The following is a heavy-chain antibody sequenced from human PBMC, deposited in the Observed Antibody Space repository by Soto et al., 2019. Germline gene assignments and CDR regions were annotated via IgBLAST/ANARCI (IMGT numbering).Heavy chain of an antibody. CDR3: AGDRKGNYGSGSYPPPYYYYGMDV. CDR1: GGTFSSCA. Sequence: SVKVSCKASGGTFSSCAISWVRQAPGQGLEWMGGTIPIFGTANYAQKFQGRVTITADESTSTAYMELSSLRSEDTAVYYCAGDRKGNYGSGSYPPPYYYYGMDVWGQGTTVTVSS. V-gene: IGHV1-69*13. J-gene: IGHJ6*02. CDR2: TIPIFGTA. D-gene: IGHD3-10*01.